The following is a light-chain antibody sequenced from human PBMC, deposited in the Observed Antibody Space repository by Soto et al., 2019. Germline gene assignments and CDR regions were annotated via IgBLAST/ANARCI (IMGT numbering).Light chain of an antibody. Sequence: DIQVTQSPSFMSASVGDRVTITCRASQGISRDLAWYQQKPGKAPNLLIYDASTLQSGVPSRFSASGSGTELTLTISSLHAEDFATYYFQHLHNYPPTFGGGTKVEIK. CDR3: QHLHNYPPT. J-gene: IGKJ4*01. CDR2: DAS. V-gene: IGKV1-9*01. CDR1: QGISRD.